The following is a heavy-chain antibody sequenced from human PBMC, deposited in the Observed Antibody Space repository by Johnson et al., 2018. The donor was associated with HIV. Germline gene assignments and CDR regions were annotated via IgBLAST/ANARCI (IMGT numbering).Heavy chain of an antibody. J-gene: IGHJ3*02. CDR1: GFTFSSSG. V-gene: IGHV3-NL1*01. CDR2: IGKVSDT. CDR3: ARDDIRDGKSFDI. Sequence: QEQLVESGGGVVQPGRSLILSCAASGFTFSSSGMHWVRQAPGKGLEWVSAIGKVSDTYYAKSVKGRFTISRDNSKNTLYLQMGSLRAEDTAVYYCARDDIRDGKSFDIWGQGTVVTVSS.